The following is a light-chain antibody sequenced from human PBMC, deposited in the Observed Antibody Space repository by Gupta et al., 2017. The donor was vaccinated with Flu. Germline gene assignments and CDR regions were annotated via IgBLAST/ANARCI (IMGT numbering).Light chain of an antibody. CDR3: QSYDSSLGGSRV. CDR2: GDS. J-gene: IGLJ3*02. Sequence: QSVLTQSPSVSGAPGPRVTIPCTGSSSNIGAGYDVHWYQQLPGTAPNLLIYGDSNRPSGVPDRFSGSKSGTSASLVITGLQVEDEADYYCQSYDSSLGGSRVFGGGAKLTLL. CDR1: SSNIGAGYD. V-gene: IGLV1-40*01.